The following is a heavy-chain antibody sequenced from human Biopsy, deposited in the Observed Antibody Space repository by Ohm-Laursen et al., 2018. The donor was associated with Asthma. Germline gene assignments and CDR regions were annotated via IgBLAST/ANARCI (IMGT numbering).Heavy chain of an antibody. V-gene: IGHV4-59*11. Sequence: SETLSLTCTVSGGSIRSHDWTWIRLPPGKGLEYIGDVSHTGSTNYNPSLKSRVTMSLDTSKNQFSLRLTSVTPADTAVYCCARLADCSGGACYSYGWFDPWGHGTRVTVSS. J-gene: IGHJ5*02. D-gene: IGHD2-15*01. CDR1: GGSIRSHD. CDR2: VSHTGST. CDR3: ARLADCSGGACYSYGWFDP.